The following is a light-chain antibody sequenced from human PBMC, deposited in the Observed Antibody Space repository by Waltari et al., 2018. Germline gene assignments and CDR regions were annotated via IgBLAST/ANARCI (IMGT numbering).Light chain of an antibody. CDR3: MQGTHWPYT. V-gene: IGKV2-30*02. CDR2: RVS. Sequence: DVVMTQSPLSLPVTLGQPASISCKSSQSLVHSDGNTHLNWFQQRPGQSPRRLMYRVSIRDSGVPDRFSGRGSGTDFTLTMSRMEAEDVGVYYCMQGTHWPYTFGQGTKLDIK. CDR1: QSLVHSDGNTH. J-gene: IGKJ2*01.